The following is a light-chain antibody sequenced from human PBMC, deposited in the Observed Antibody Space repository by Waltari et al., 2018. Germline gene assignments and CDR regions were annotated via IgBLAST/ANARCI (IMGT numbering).Light chain of an antibody. CDR3: ATWDDSLSINWV. CDR2: RNN. Sequence: QSVLTQPPSASGTPGQRVTVSCSGSSPNIGRNSVYWYQLLPGTAPKLLIYRNNQRPSGVPDRFSGSKSGTSASLAISGLRSEDEADYYCATWDDSLSINWVFGGGTKVTVL. CDR1: SPNIGRNS. J-gene: IGLJ3*02. V-gene: IGLV1-47*01.